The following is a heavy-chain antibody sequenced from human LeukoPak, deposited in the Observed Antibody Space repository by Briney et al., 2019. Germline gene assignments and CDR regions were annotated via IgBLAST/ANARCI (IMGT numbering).Heavy chain of an antibody. CDR1: GGSISSSSYY. CDR3: ASLIEDGTMVRGVIMRVSRFDY. CDR2: IYYSGST. D-gene: IGHD3-10*01. J-gene: IGHJ4*02. Sequence: SETLSLTCTVSGGSISSSSYYWGWIRQPPGKGLEWIGRIYYSGSTYYNPSLKSRVTISVDTSKNQFSLKLSSVTAADTAVYYCASLIEDGTMVRGVIMRVSRFDYWGQGTLVTVSS. V-gene: IGHV4-39*01.